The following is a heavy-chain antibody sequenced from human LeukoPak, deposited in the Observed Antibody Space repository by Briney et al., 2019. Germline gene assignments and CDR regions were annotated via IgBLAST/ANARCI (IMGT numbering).Heavy chain of an antibody. Sequence: GASVKVSCKASGYTFTSYGISWVRQAPGQGLEWMGWISAYNGNTNYAQKLQGRVTMTTDTSTSTAYMELRSLRPDDTAVYYCARDHSVVWFGEPAYFDYWGQGTLVTVSS. V-gene: IGHV1-18*01. D-gene: IGHD3-10*01. CDR2: ISAYNGNT. CDR1: GYTFTSYG. J-gene: IGHJ4*02. CDR3: ARDHSVVWFGEPAYFDY.